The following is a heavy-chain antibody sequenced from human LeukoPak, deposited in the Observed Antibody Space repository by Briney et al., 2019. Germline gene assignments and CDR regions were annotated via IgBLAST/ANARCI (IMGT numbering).Heavy chain of an antibody. J-gene: IGHJ3*02. CDR1: GGSISSGGYY. D-gene: IGHD3-3*01. V-gene: IGHV4-31*03. CDR2: IYYSGST. CDR3: VRVRFLEWLFESDAFDI. Sequence: PSQTLSLTCTVSGGSISSGGYYWSWIRQHPGKGLEWIGYIYYSGSTYYNPSLKSRVTISVDTSKNQFSLKLSSVTAADTAVYYCVRVRFLEWLFESDAFDIWGQGTMVTVSS.